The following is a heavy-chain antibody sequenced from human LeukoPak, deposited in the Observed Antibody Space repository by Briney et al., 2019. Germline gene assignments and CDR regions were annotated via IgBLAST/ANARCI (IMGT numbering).Heavy chain of an antibody. CDR1: GYTFTSYY. V-gene: IGHV1-2*06. J-gene: IGHJ6*02. D-gene: IGHD2-21*01. CDR3: ARDDGKRQPKIPWNYYYGMDV. CDR2: INPNSGGT. Sequence: ASVKVSCKASGYTFTSYYMHWVRQTPGQGLELMGRINPNSGGTNYAQKFQGRVTMTRDTSISTAYMELSRLRSDDTAAYYCARDDGKRQPKIPWNYYYGMDVWGQGTTVTVSS.